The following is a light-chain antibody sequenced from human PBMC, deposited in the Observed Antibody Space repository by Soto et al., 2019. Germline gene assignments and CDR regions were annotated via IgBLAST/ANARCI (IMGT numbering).Light chain of an antibody. V-gene: IGLV2-11*01. J-gene: IGLJ1*01. CDR3: CSYAGSYTYV. CDR2: DVR. CDR1: SSDVASYNY. Sequence: QSVLTQPRSVSGSPGQSVTTSCTGTSSDVASYNYVSWYQQHPGKAPKLIIYDVRKRPSGVPDRFFGSKSASTASLTISGLQAEDEAEYYCCSYAGSYTYVYGTGTKVTVL.